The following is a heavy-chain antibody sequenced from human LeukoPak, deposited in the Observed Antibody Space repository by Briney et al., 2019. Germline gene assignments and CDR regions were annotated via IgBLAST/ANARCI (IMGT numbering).Heavy chain of an antibody. D-gene: IGHD3-10*01. CDR3: ARKTPGTSVDV. J-gene: IGHJ6*02. CDR1: GDSISNSAYY. CDR2: ITNTGNT. V-gene: IGHV4-39*01. Sequence: SETLSLTCTVSGDSISNSAYYWAWIRQPPGKGLEWIGTITNTGNTYSNPSLESRVTISIDTSKTQISLKLTSVTAADTAVFYCARKTPGTSVDVWGQGTPVTVSS.